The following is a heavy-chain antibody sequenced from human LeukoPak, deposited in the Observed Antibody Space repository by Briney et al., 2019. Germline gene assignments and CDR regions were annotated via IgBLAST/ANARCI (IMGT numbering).Heavy chain of an antibody. CDR2: IYWDDDK. D-gene: IGHD3-22*01. CDR1: GFSLSRHGVS. Sequence: ESGPTLVKPTQTLTLTCSFSGFSLSRHGVSVGWIRQPPGKALEFLALIYWDDDKRYSASLKARLRITKDTSRNQVVLTMTNIDPEDTATYCCAHSNPTAYSYDSSGYFFDYWGQGTLVIVSS. CDR3: AHSNPTAYSYDSSGYFFDY. J-gene: IGHJ4*02. V-gene: IGHV2-5*02.